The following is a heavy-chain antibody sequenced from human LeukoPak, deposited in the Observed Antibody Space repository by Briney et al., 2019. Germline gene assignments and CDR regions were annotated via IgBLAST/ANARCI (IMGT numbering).Heavy chain of an antibody. V-gene: IGHV3-48*03. CDR2: ISGGSGSI. Sequence: GGSLRLSCAASGFTFTSYAMNWVRQAPGKGLEWVSYISGGSGSIYYADSVKGRFTISRDNARNSLYLQMNSLRVEDTAVYYCARLPQLVQRHFDYWGQGTLVTVSS. D-gene: IGHD6-13*01. CDR3: ARLPQLVQRHFDY. CDR1: GFTFTSYA. J-gene: IGHJ4*02.